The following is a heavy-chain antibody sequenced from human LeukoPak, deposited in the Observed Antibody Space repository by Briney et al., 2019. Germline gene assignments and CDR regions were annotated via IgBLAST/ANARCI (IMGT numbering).Heavy chain of an antibody. V-gene: IGHV3-48*03. CDR3: ARAYYDILTGYYWYYFDY. Sequence: GGSLRLSCAASGFTFSSYEMNWVRQAPGKGLEWVSYISSSGSTIYYADSVKGRFTISRDNAKNSLYLQMNSLGAEDTAVYYCARAYYDILTGYYWYYFDYWGQGTLVTVSS. D-gene: IGHD3-9*01. CDR1: GFTFSSYE. CDR2: ISSSGSTI. J-gene: IGHJ4*02.